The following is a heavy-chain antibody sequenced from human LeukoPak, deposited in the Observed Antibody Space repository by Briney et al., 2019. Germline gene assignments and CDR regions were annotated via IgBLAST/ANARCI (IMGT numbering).Heavy chain of an antibody. D-gene: IGHD6-13*01. Sequence: PGGSLRLSCAASGFTFSSYWMHWVRQAPGKGLVWVSRINSDGSSISYADSVKGRSTISRDNAKDTLYLQMNSLRAEDTAVYYCTRDREQQPTYDYWGQGTLVTVSS. V-gene: IGHV3-74*01. CDR3: TRDREQQPTYDY. CDR2: INSDGSSI. CDR1: GFTFSSYW. J-gene: IGHJ4*02.